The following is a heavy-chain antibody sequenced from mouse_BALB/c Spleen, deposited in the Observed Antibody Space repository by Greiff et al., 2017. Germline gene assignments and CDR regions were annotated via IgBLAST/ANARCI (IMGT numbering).Heavy chain of an antibody. CDR1: GFTFSSFG. CDR3: ARGGGHYFDY. D-gene: IGHD3-3*01. CDR2: ISSGSSTI. J-gene: IGHJ2*01. Sequence: EVKLVESGGGLVQPGGSRKLSCAASGFTFSSFGMHWVRQAPEKGLEWVAYISSGSSTIYYADTVKGRFTISRDNPKNTLFLQMTSLRSEDTAMYYCARGGGHYFDYWGQGTTLTVSS. V-gene: IGHV5-17*02.